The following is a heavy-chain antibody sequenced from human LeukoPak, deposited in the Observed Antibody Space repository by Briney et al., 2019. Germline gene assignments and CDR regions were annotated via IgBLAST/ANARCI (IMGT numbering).Heavy chain of an antibody. CDR1: GGTFSSYA. CDR2: IIPILGIA. Sequence: ASVKVSCKASGGTFSSYAISWVRQAPGQGLEWMGRIIPILGIANYAQKFQGRVTITADKSTSTAYMELSSLRSEDTAAYYCATSPALAAAGIWFDPWGQGTLVTVSS. D-gene: IGHD6-13*01. V-gene: IGHV1-69*04. J-gene: IGHJ5*02. CDR3: ATSPALAAAGIWFDP.